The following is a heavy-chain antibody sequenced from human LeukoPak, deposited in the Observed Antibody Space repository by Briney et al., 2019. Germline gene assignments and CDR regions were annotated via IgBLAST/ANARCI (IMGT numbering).Heavy chain of an antibody. V-gene: IGHV4-59*08. J-gene: IGHJ4*02. CDR2: IYYSGST. Sequence: PSETLSLTCTVSGGSISSYYWSWIRQPPGKGLEWIGYIYYSGSTNYNPSLKSRVTISVDTSKNQFSLKLSSVTAADTAVYYCARHVSGGSYSYFDYWGQGTLVTVSS. D-gene: IGHD1-26*01. CDR1: GGSISSYY. CDR3: ARHVSGGSYSYFDY.